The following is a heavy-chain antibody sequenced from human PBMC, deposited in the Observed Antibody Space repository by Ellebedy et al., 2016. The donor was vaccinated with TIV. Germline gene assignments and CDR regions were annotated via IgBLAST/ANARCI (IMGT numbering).Heavy chain of an antibody. V-gene: IGHV5-51*01. CDR1: GYDFPKHW. CDR2: IYPDDSDA. J-gene: IGHJ4*02. Sequence: GESLKTSXKTSGYDFPKHWTAWVRQMPGKGLEGLGFIYPDDSDARYSPSFQGQVTISSDKSINTAYLQWSGLRASDTAIYYCARLRDALADEIDFWGQGTLVTVSS. CDR3: ARLRDALADEIDF. D-gene: IGHD6-19*01.